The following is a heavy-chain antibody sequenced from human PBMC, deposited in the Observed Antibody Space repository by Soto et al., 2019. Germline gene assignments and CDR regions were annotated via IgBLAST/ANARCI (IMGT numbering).Heavy chain of an antibody. D-gene: IGHD2-21*01. CDR2: IKSKTAGGTT. J-gene: IGHJ6*02. Sequence: GGSLRLSCTASASSFRNAWVSWVRQAPGKGLEWVGRIKSKTAGGTTDFAAPVKARFTISRDDSRNTVYLQMNSLEIEDTAVYYWTTDSWLFQDWGQGTTVTVSS. CDR3: TTDSWLFQD. CDR1: ASSFRNAW. V-gene: IGHV3-15*01.